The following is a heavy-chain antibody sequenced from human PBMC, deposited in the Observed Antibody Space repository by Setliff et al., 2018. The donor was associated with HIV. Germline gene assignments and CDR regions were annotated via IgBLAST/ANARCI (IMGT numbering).Heavy chain of an antibody. J-gene: IGHJ4*02. CDR3: ARTYGSASKLDY. CDR1: GFSLTTSGIR. D-gene: IGHD3-10*01. Sequence: SGPTLVNPTQTLTLTCTFSGFSLTTSGIRVTWVRQPPGKALEWLARIDWEDDKFYSTSLKTRLTISKDTSKNQVVLTMTNMGPLDTATYFCARTYGSASKLDYGGPGTLVTVSS. V-gene: IGHV2-70*04. CDR2: IDWEDDK.